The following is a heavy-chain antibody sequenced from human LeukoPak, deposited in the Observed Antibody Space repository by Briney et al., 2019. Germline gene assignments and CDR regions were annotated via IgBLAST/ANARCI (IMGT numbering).Heavy chain of an antibody. CDR2: INPNSGGT. Sequence: ASVKVSCKASGYTFTGYYLHWVRQAPGQGLEWMGWINPNSGGTNYAQKFQGKVTMTRGTSISTAYMKLSRLRSDDTAVYHCARDKNIILITMTGPDYYYMDVWGKGTTVTVSS. CDR3: ARDKNIILITMTGPDYYYMDV. V-gene: IGHV1-2*02. J-gene: IGHJ6*03. D-gene: IGHD3-9*01. CDR1: GYTFTGYY.